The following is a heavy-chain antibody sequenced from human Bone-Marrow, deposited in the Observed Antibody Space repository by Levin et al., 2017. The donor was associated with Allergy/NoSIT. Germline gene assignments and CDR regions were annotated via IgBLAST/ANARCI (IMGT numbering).Heavy chain of an antibody. CDR3: ARGNTPKGGNNHYGLDV. J-gene: IGHJ6*02. V-gene: IGHV5-51*01. CDR2: IYPGDSDT. Sequence: LGESLKISCQGSGYTFTSHWIAWVRQMPGRGLEWMGIIYPGDSDTKYNPSFQGQVTISADKSINTAYLQWSSLKASDSAIYYCARGNTPKGGNNHYGLDVWGQGTAVTVSS. D-gene: IGHD3-16*01. CDR1: GYTFTSHW.